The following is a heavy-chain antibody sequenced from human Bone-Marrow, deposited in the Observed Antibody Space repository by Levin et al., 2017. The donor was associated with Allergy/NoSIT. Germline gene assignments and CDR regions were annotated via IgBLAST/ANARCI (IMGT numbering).Heavy chain of an antibody. Sequence: SQTLSLPCNVSGGYISNYYWSWIRQTPERGLEWIGFVQNSGSTNYNPSLRSRVTISIDATKNQFSLKMRPVKTADTAMYFCARGSSNFAYWGQGILVTVSS. V-gene: IGHV4-59*01. CDR1: GGYISNYY. J-gene: IGHJ4*02. CDR3: ARGSSNFAY. D-gene: IGHD6-13*01. CDR2: VQNSGST.